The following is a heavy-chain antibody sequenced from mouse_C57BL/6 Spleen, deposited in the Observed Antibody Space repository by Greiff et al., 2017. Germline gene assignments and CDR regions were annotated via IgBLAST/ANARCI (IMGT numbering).Heavy chain of an antibody. CDR2: IYPGDGDT. CDR1: GYAFSSSW. CDR3: ARSDGRWYFDV. V-gene: IGHV1-82*01. D-gene: IGHD1-1*01. Sequence: QVQLQQSGPELVKPGASVKISCKASGYAFSSSWMNWVKQRPGQGLEWIGRIYPGDGDTNYNGKFKGKATLTADKSSSTAYMQLSSLTSEDSAVYFCARSDGRWYFDVWGTGTTVTVSS. J-gene: IGHJ1*03.